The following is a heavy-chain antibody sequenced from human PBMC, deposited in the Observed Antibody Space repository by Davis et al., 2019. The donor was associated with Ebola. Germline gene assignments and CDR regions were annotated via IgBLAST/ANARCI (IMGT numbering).Heavy chain of an antibody. J-gene: IGHJ3*02. CDR3: ARVPLSIAARLSLAGNAFDI. CDR2: INHSGST. D-gene: IGHD6-6*01. V-gene: IGHV4-34*01. Sequence: ESLKISCAASGFIFSNYWMSWVRQAPGKGLEWIGEINHSGSTNYNPSLKSRVTISVDTSKNQFSLKLSSVTAADTAVYYCARVPLSIAARLSLAGNAFDIWGQGTMVTVSS. CDR1: GFIFSNYW.